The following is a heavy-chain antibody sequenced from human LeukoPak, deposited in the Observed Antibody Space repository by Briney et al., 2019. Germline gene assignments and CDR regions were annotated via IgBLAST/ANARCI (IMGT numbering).Heavy chain of an antibody. CDR2: ISSSSSYI. J-gene: IGHJ4*02. CDR3: ARIVYSSGWNFDY. D-gene: IGHD6-19*01. V-gene: IGHV3-21*04. Sequence: PGGSLRLSCAASGFTFSSYSMNWVRQAPGKGLEWVSSISSSSSYIYYADSVKGRFTISRDNAKNSLFLQMNSLRAEDTALYYCARIVYSSGWNFDYWGQGTLVTVSS. CDR1: GFTFSSYS.